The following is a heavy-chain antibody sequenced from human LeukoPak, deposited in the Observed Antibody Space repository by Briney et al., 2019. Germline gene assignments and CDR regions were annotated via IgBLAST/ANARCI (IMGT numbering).Heavy chain of an antibody. CDR2: ISGSGGTI. CDR3: AKVSGGGLYYDGMDA. D-gene: IGHD1-14*01. V-gene: IGHV3-23*01. CDR1: GFTFNNYA. J-gene: IGHJ6*02. Sequence: GGSLRLSCAASGFTFNNYAMNWVRQAPGKGLEWVSVISGSGGTIYYADSVKGRFTISRDSSKNTLYLQMNSLRAEDTAVYYCAKVSGGGLYYDGMDAWGQGTTVTVSS.